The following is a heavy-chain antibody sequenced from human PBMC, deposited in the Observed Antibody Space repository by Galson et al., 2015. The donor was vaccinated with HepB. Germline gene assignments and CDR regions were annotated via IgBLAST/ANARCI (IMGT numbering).Heavy chain of an antibody. CDR3: ARGYSYGLNWYFDL. Sequence: TLSLTCTVSGGSISSGGYHWNWIRQHPGKGLEWIGYIYYSGSTYYNPSLKSRVTISVDTSKNQFSLKLSSVTAADTAVYYCARGYSYGLNWYFDLWGRGTLVTVSS. V-gene: IGHV4-31*03. CDR1: GGSISSGGYH. CDR2: IYYSGST. J-gene: IGHJ2*01. D-gene: IGHD5-18*01.